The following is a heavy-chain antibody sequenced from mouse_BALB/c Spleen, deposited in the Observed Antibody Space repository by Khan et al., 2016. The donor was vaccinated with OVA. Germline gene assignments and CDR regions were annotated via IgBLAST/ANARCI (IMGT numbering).Heavy chain of an antibody. V-gene: IGHV3-2*02. CDR1: GYSITSDYA. J-gene: IGHJ2*01. CDR3: ARIYGGDFDY. Sequence: EVQLQESGPGLVKPSQSLSLTCTVTGYSITSDYAWNWIRQFPGNKLEWMGYISYSGNTKYNPSLKSRISISRDTSKNQFFLQLNSVTTEDTATYYCARIYGGDFDYWGQGTTLTLSS. CDR2: ISYSGNT. D-gene: IGHD1-1*01.